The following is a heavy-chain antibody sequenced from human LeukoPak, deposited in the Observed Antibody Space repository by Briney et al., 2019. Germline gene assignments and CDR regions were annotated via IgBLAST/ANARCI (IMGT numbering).Heavy chain of an antibody. CDR3: ASGALERYSGSYTAY. CDR1: GFTFSSYS. Sequence: PGGSLRLSCAASGFTFSSYSMNWVRQAPGKGLEWVSCISSSSSYIYYADSVKGRFTISRDNAKNSLYLQMNSLRAEDTAVYYCASGALERYSGSYTAYWGQGTLVTVSS. CDR2: ISSSSSYI. D-gene: IGHD1-26*01. V-gene: IGHV3-21*01. J-gene: IGHJ4*02.